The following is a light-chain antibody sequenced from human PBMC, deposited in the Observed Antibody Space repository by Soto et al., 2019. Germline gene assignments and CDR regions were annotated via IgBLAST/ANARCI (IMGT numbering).Light chain of an antibody. CDR2: GAS. V-gene: IGKV3-15*01. CDR1: QSVSTN. CDR3: HHYNNWWA. J-gene: IGKJ1*01. Sequence: EIMMTQSPATVSVSPGERATLSCRASQSVSTNLAWYQQKPGLAPRLLIYGASTRATGIPARFSGSGSGTEFSLTINSLQSEDFAVYYCHHYNNWWAFGQGTKVDI.